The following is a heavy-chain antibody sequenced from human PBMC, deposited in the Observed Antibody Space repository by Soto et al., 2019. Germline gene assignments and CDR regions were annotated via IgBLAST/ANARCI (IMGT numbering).Heavy chain of an antibody. CDR3: ARVSYYDILTGYLPNYYYYYMDV. D-gene: IGHD3-9*01. V-gene: IGHV1-8*01. Sequence: ASVKVYCKASGYTFTSYDINWVRQATGQGLEWMGWMNPNSGNTGYAQKFQGRVTMTRNTSISTAYMELSSLRSEDTAVYYCARVSYYDILTGYLPNYYYYYMDVWGKGTTVTVSS. CDR2: MNPNSGNT. J-gene: IGHJ6*03. CDR1: GYTFTSYD.